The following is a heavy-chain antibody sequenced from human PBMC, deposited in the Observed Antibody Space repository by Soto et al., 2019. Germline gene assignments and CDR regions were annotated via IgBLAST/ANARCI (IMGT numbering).Heavy chain of an antibody. D-gene: IGHD3-22*01. V-gene: IGHV1-18*01. Sequence: ASVKVSCKASGYTFTSYGISWVRQAPGQGLEWMGWISAYNGNTNYAQKLQGRVTMTTDTSTSTAYMELRSLRSDDTAVYYCAKLDYYDSSGYYYVRRLGEYFQHWGQGTLVTVSS. CDR3: AKLDYYDSSGYYYVRRLGEYFQH. CDR1: GYTFTSYG. J-gene: IGHJ1*01. CDR2: ISAYNGNT.